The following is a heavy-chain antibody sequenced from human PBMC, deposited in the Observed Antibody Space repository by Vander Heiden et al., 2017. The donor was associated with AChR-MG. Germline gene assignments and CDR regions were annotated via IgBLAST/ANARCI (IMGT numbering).Heavy chain of an antibody. D-gene: IGHD6-6*01. J-gene: IGHJ4*02. V-gene: IGHV3-30-3*01. Sequence: QVQPVESGGGVVQPGRSLRLSCAAPAVTFSSYARQWLRQAPGKGLDWVADISYDGSNKYYADSVKGRFTISRDNSKNTLYLQMNSLRAEDTAVYYCARDGSSSSDGASVYWGQGTLVTVSS. CDR3: ARDGSSSSDGASVY. CDR1: AVTFSSYA. CDR2: ISYDGSNK.